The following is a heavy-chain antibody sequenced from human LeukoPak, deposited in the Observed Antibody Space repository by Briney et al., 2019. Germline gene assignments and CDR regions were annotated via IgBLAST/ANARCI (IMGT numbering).Heavy chain of an antibody. CDR1: GYSISSGYY. D-gene: IGHD3-3*01. CDR2: IYHSGST. V-gene: IGHV4-38-2*02. J-gene: IGHJ4*02. Sequence: SETLSLTCTVSGYSISSGYYWGWIRQPPGKGLEWIGSIYHSGSTYYNPSLKSRVTISVDTSKNQFSLKLSSVTAADTAVYYCARDPSDLWSGYGIDYWGQGTLVTVSS. CDR3: ARDPSDLWSGYGIDY.